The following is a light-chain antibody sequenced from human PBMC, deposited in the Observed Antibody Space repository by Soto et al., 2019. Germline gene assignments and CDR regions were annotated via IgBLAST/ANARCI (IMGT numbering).Light chain of an antibody. V-gene: IGKV2-28*01. CDR3: MQALQTPLT. CDR2: LGS. Sequence: DIVMTQSPLSLPVTAGEPASISCRSSQSLLHNNGFNYLHWYLQKPGQSPQLLIYLGSNRASGVSDRFSGSGSGTDFTLKISRVEAEDVGVYYCMQALQTPLTFGQGTKVDI. CDR1: QSLLHNNGFNY. J-gene: IGKJ1*01.